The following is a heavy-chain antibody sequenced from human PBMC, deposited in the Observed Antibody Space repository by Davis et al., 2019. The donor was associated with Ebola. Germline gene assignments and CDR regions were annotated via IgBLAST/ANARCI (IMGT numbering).Heavy chain of an antibody. CDR3: ARDIGYSDGWPDYYYYGMDV. D-gene: IGHD6-19*01. CDR2: ISYDGSNK. V-gene: IGHV3-30-3*01. CDR1: GFIFKTYT. Sequence: GESLKISCAASGFIFKTYTMHWVRQAPGKGLEWVAVISYDGSNKYYADSVKGRFTISRDNSKNTLNLQMNSLRAEDTAVYYCARDIGYSDGWPDYYYYGMDVWGQGTTVTVSS. J-gene: IGHJ6*02.